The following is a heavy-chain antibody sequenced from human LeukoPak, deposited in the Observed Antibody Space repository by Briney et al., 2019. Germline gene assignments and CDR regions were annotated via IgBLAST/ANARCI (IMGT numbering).Heavy chain of an antibody. V-gene: IGHV3-33*01. CDR3: ARDLGYSSGHPFDY. D-gene: IGHD6-19*01. CDR2: IWYDGSNK. CDR1: GFTFSSYG. J-gene: IGHJ4*02. Sequence: PGGSLRLSCAPSGFTFSSYGMHWVRQAPGRGLEWVALIWYDGSNKYYADSVKGRFTISRDNSKSTLYLQMNSLRVEDTAVYYCARDLGYSSGHPFDYWGQGTLVTVSS.